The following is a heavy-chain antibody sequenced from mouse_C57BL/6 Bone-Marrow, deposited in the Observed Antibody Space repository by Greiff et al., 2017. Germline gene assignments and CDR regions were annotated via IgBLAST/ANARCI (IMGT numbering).Heavy chain of an antibody. D-gene: IGHD2-2*01. CDR2: IDPSDSYT. J-gene: IGHJ1*03. Sequence: VQLQQPGAELVMPGASVKLSCKASGYTFTSYWMHWVKQRPGQGLEWIGEIDPSDSYTNYNQKFKAKSTLTVDKSSSTAYMEHSSLTSEDSAVYYCAREEGYGYAGWYFDVWGTGTTVTVSS. CDR3: AREEGYGYAGWYFDV. CDR1: GYTFTSYW. V-gene: IGHV1-69*01.